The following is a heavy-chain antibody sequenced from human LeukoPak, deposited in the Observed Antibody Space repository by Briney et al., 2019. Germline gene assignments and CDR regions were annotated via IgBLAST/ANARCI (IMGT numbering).Heavy chain of an antibody. CDR3: AKGGIAARRTWFDY. CDR2: IGWNSGSI. V-gene: IGHV3-9*01. CDR1: GFTFDDYA. D-gene: IGHD6-6*01. J-gene: IGHJ4*02. Sequence: GGSLRLSCAASGFTFDDYAMHWVRQAPGKGPEWVSGIGWNSGSIGYADSVKGRFTISRDNAKNSLYLQMNSLRAEDTALYYCAKGGIAARRTWFDYWGQGTLVTVSS.